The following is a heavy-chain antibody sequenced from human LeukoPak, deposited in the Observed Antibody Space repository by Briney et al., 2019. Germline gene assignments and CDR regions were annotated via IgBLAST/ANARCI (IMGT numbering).Heavy chain of an antibody. V-gene: IGHV3-66*01. CDR3: ARDNGGYYYYYYGMDV. CDR1: GFTVSSNY. CDR2: IYSGGST. D-gene: IGHD3-10*01. Sequence: GGSLRLSCAASGFTVSSNYMSWVRQAPGKGLEWVSVIYSGGSTYYADSVKGRFTTSRDNSKNTLYLQMNSLRAEDTAVYYCARDNGGYYYYYYGMDVWGQGTTVTVSS. J-gene: IGHJ6*02.